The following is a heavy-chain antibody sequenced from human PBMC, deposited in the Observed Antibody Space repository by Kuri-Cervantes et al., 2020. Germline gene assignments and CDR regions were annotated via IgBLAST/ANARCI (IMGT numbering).Heavy chain of an antibody. D-gene: IGHD5-24*01. J-gene: IGHJ3*02. Sequence: ASVKVSCKASGYTFTGYYMHWVRQAPGQGLEWIGWINPNSGGTNYAQKFQGRVTITTDESTSTAYMELSSLRSEDTAVYYCAREMATIYFDAFDIWGQGTMITVSS. V-gene: IGHV1-2*02. CDR2: INPNSGGT. CDR3: AREMATIYFDAFDI. CDR1: GYTFTGYY.